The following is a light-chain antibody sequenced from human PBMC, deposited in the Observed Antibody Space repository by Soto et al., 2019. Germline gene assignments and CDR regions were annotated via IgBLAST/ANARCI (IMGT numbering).Light chain of an antibody. J-gene: IGKJ1*01. V-gene: IGKV3-20*01. CDR3: QFYGDPPKT. CDR1: QSVSSNF. CDR2: DAS. Sequence: EIVLTQSPGTLSLSPGERDTLSCRASQSVSSNFLAWYQQKPGQAPRLLIFDASTRATGIPDRFTGRGSGTDFTLTISRLEPEDFAVYYCQFYGDPPKTFGQGTKVDIK.